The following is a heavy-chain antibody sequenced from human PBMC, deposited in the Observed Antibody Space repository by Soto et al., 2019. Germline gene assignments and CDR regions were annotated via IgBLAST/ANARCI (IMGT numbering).Heavy chain of an antibody. Sequence: ASVKVSCKASGYSFTSYGISWVRQAPGQGLEWMGWISTYNGNTNFAQNVQGRVTMTTDTSTYTAYMELRSLTSDDTAVYYCARDLGSDLSAPGAVLDYWGQGSLVTVSS. CDR3: ARDLGSDLSAPGAVLDY. CDR2: ISTYNGNT. CDR1: GYSFTSYG. J-gene: IGHJ4*02. V-gene: IGHV1-18*01. D-gene: IGHD1-26*01.